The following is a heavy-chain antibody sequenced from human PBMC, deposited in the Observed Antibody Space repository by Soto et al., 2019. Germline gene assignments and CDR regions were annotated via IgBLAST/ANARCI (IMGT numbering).Heavy chain of an antibody. Sequence: PGGSLRLSCAASGFTFSSYSMNWVRQAPGKGLEWVSYISSSSSTIYYADSVKGRFTISRDNAKNSLYLQMNSLRAEDTAVYYCARFRQTYYDSSGYYPPYYYYGMDVWGQGTTVTVSS. V-gene: IGHV3-48*01. J-gene: IGHJ6*02. CDR3: ARFRQTYYDSSGYYPPYYYYGMDV. CDR1: GFTFSSYS. CDR2: ISSSSSTI. D-gene: IGHD3-22*01.